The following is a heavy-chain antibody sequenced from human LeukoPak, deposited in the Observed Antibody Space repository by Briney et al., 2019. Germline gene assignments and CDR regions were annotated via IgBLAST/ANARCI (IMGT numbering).Heavy chain of an antibody. CDR3: VSDIAVAGQPSLFDY. J-gene: IGHJ4*02. CDR1: GGTFSGSG. D-gene: IGHD6-19*01. V-gene: IGHV1-69*05. CDR2: IIPIFRTA. Sequence: SVKVSCKASGGTFSGSGISWVRQVPGQGLEWMGGIIPIFRTATYAQKLQGRVTITTDESTSTAYMELSSLRSDDTAVYYCVSDIAVAGQPSLFDYWGQGTLVTVSS.